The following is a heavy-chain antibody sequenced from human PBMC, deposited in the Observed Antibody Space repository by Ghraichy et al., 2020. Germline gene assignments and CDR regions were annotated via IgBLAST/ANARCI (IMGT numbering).Heavy chain of an antibody. Sequence: SETLSLTCAVSGGSISSGGYSWSWIRQPPGKGLEWIGYIYHSGSTYYNPSLKSRVTISVDRSKNQFSLKLSSVTAADTAVYYCASGKQGPTLLDAFDIWGQGTMVTVSS. J-gene: IGHJ3*02. CDR3: ASGKQGPTLLDAFDI. D-gene: IGHD1/OR15-1a*01. CDR1: GGSISSGGYS. CDR2: IYHSGST. V-gene: IGHV4-30-2*01.